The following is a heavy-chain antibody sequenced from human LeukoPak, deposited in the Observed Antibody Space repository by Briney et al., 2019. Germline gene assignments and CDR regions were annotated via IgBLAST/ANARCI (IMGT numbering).Heavy chain of an antibody. CDR1: GFIFSEYA. D-gene: IGHD3-16*01. J-gene: IGHJ6*02. CDR2: INHNGNVN. CDR3: ARGGGLDV. Sequence: GGSLRLSCVASGFIFSEYAMNWARQAPGKGLEWVASINHNGNVNYYVDSVKGRFTISRDNAKNSLYLQMSNLRAEDTAVYFCARGGGLDVWGQGATVTVSS. V-gene: IGHV3-7*03.